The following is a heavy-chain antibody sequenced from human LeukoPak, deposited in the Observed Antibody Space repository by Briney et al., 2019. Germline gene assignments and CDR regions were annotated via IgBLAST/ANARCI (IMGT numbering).Heavy chain of an antibody. J-gene: IGHJ4*02. CDR2: ISGSGGST. CDR3: AKDYALELRGNFDY. CDR1: GFTFSSYA. V-gene: IGHV3-23*01. D-gene: IGHD1-7*01. Sequence: GGSLRLSCAASGFTFSSYAMSWVRQAPGKGLEWVSAISGSGGSTYYADSVKGRVTISRDNSKNTLYLQMNSLRAEDTAVYYCAKDYALELRGNFDYWGQGTLVTVSS.